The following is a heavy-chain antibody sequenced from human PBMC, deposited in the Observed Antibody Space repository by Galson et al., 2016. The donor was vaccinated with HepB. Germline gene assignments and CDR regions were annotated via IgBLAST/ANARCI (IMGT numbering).Heavy chain of an antibody. V-gene: IGHV2-5*01. CDR3: VRLLSTVTTGQLDD. J-gene: IGHJ4*02. D-gene: IGHD4-17*01. CDR2: TYWYDDN. CDR1: GFSLTTSGMA. Sequence: PALVKPTQTLTLTCSFSGFSLTTSGMAVVWIRQPPGKALEWLALTYWYDDNRYSPSLRSRLTITKDSSKNQVVLTVTNMDSVDTATYYCVRLLSTVTTGQLDDWGRGILVTVSS.